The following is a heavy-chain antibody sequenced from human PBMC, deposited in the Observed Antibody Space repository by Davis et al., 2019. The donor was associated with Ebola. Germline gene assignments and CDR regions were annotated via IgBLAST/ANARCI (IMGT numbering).Heavy chain of an antibody. CDR3: AKDNRNIWSEV. CDR1: GFTFSNYW. V-gene: IGHV3-74*01. CDR2: INSDGSST. J-gene: IGHJ3*01. Sequence: GESLKISCAASGFTFSNYWMHWVRQAPGKGLVWVSRINSDGSSTDYADSVKGRFTISRDNAKNTLYLQMNSLRAEDTAVYYCAKDNRNIWSEVWGQGTMVTVSS. D-gene: IGHD2/OR15-2a*01.